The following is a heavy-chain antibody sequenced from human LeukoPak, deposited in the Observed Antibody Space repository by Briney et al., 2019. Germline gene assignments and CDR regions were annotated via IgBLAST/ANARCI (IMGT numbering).Heavy chain of an antibody. J-gene: IGHJ4*02. CDR1: GYTLTELS. Sequence: ASVKVSCTVSGYTLTELSMHWVRQAPGKGLEWMGGFDPEDGETIYAQKFQGRVTMTEDTSTDTAYMELSRLRSEDTAVYYCATDPRWEPQFDYWGQGTLVTVSS. V-gene: IGHV1-24*01. D-gene: IGHD1-26*01. CDR2: FDPEDGET. CDR3: ATDPRWEPQFDY.